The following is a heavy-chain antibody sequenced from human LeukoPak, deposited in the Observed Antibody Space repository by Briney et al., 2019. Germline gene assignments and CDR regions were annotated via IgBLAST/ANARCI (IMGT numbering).Heavy chain of an antibody. CDR1: GFSFSDYN. D-gene: IGHD6-19*01. Sequence: GGSLRLSCAASGFSFSDYNMNWVRQAPGKGLEWVSSISSGSSHIYYADSVKGRFTISRDNAKNSLYLQMNSLRAEDTAVYYCARDREQWLVRRFDYWGQGTLVTVSS. CDR2: ISSGSSHI. J-gene: IGHJ4*02. V-gene: IGHV3-21*06. CDR3: ARDREQWLVRRFDY.